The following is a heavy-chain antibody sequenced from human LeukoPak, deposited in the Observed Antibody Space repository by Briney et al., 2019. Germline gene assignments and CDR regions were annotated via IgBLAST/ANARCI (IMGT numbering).Heavy chain of an antibody. CDR3: ASLWFGELSYYFDY. D-gene: IGHD3-10*01. Sequence: PSETLSLTCTVSGGSISSSSYYWGWIRQPPGKGLEWIGCIYYSGSTYYNPSLKSRVTISVDTSKNQFSLKLSSVTAADTAVYYCASLWFGELSYYFDYWGQGTLVTVSS. J-gene: IGHJ4*02. CDR2: IYYSGST. CDR1: GGSISSSSYY. V-gene: IGHV4-39*01.